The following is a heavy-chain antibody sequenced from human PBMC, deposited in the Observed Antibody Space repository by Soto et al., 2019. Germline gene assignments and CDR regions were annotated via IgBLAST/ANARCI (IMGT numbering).Heavy chain of an antibody. CDR3: ARDSRNPRDYYYGMDV. J-gene: IGHJ6*02. CDR2: IYHSGST. Sequence: SETLSLTCAVSGGSISSSNWWSWVRQPPGKGLEWIGEIYHSGSTNYNPSLKSRVTISVDKSKNQFSLKLSSVTAADTAVYYCARDSRNPRDYYYGMDVWGQGTTVTVSS. V-gene: IGHV4-4*02. CDR1: GGSISSSNW. D-gene: IGHD1-1*01.